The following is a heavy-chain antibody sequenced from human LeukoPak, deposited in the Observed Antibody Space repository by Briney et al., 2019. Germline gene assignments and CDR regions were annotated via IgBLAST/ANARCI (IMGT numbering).Heavy chain of an antibody. D-gene: IGHD4-23*01. CDR2: ISSSGSTI. V-gene: IGHV3-48*03. CDR1: GVTFSSYE. CDR3: ARVRFGGNAP. Sequence: GGTLRLSCAASGVTFSSYEMNWVRQAPGKGLEWVSYISSSGSTIYYAHSVNGGFTISKDNAKTSLYLQMNSLRADATAVYYCARVRFGGNAPWGRGNLVTVTT. J-gene: IGHJ5*02.